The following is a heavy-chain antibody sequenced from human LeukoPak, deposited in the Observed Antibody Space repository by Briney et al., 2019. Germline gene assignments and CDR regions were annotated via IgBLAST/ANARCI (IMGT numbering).Heavy chain of an antibody. CDR3: AKVYGRFFDWLLDY. J-gene: IGHJ4*02. D-gene: IGHD3-9*01. CDR1: GFTFSSYA. Sequence: GGSLRLSCAASGFTFSSYAMSWVRQAPGKGLEWVSAISGSGGSTYYADSVKGRFTISRDNSKNMLYLQMNSLRAEDTAVYYCAKVYGRFFDWLLDYWGQGTLVTVSS. V-gene: IGHV3-23*01. CDR2: ISGSGGST.